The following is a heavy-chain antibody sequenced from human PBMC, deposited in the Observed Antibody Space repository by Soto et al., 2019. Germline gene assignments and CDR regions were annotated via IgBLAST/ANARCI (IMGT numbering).Heavy chain of an antibody. J-gene: IGHJ6*02. CDR1: AYTFTSYA. D-gene: IGHD3-10*01. V-gene: IGHV1-3*01. Sequence: ASVKVSCKPSAYTFTSYAMHWVRQAPGQRHEWMGWINAGDGNTKYSQKFQGRVTITRDTSASTAYMELSSLRSEDTAVYYCAREKLGMWRRSGSLDGYYYYYGMDVWGQGTTVTVSS. CDR3: AREKLGMWRRSGSLDGYYYYYGMDV. CDR2: INAGDGNT.